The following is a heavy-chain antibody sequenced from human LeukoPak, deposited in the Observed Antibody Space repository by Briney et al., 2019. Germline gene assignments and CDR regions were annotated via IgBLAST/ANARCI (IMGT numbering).Heavy chain of an antibody. Sequence: GGSLRLSCAASGFTFSRYWMHWVRQAPGKGLVWVSRMNWDGSTTTYADSVKGRFTISRDNAKMLYLQMNSLRVEDTAVYYCARGGMYSSRWFLDNWGRGALVTVSS. J-gene: IGHJ4*02. CDR2: MNWDGSTT. CDR1: GFTFSRYW. D-gene: IGHD6-13*01. V-gene: IGHV3-74*01. CDR3: ARGGMYSSRWFLDN.